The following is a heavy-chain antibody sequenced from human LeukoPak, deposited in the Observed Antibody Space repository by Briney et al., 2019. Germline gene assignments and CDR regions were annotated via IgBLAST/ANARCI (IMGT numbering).Heavy chain of an antibody. CDR3: AKGGSYDTSAYLDY. Sequence: GGSLRLSCAASGFTFDDYTMHWVRQAPGKGLEWVSLISGSGGSTYYADSVKGRFTISRDNSKNTLYLQMNSLRDEDTAVYYCAKGGSYDTSAYLDYWGQGTLVTVSS. CDR1: GFTFDDYT. CDR2: ISGSGGST. J-gene: IGHJ4*02. V-gene: IGHV3-23*01. D-gene: IGHD3-22*01.